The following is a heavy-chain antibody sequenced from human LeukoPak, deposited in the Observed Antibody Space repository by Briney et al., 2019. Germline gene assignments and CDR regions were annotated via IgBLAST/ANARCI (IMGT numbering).Heavy chain of an antibody. CDR3: ARDAGSPGAFDI. Sequence: SETLSLTCTVSGYSISSGYYWGWIRQPPGKGLEWIGSIYHSGSTYYNPSLKSRVTISVDTSKNQFSLKLSSVTAADTAVYYCARDAGSPGAFDIWGQGTMVTVSS. D-gene: IGHD1-26*01. CDR2: IYHSGST. CDR1: GYSISSGYY. J-gene: IGHJ3*02. V-gene: IGHV4-38-2*02.